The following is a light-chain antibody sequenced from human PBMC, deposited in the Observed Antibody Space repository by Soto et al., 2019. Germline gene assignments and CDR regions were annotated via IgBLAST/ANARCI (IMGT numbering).Light chain of an antibody. J-gene: IGKJ1*01. CDR1: QSIGSN. CDR3: QQYNKWPPWT. CDR2: AAS. Sequence: EIVMTQSPATLSVSPGERATLSCRASQSIGSNLAWYQQKPGQAPRLLIYAASIRASDFPARFSGGGSGTDFTLTISALPSLDFAVSFSQQYNKWPPWTLHHGTKV. V-gene: IGKV3-15*01.